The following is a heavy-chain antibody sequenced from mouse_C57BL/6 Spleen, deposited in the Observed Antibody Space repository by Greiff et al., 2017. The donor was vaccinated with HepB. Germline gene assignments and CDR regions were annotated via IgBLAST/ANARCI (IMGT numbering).Heavy chain of an antibody. D-gene: IGHD2-4*01. CDR2: INPNNGGT. Sequence: EVQLQQSGPELVKPGASVKISCKASGYTFTDYYMNWVKQSHGKSLEWIGDINPNNGGTSYNQKFKGKATLTVDKSSSTAYMELRSLTSEDSAVYYCAVDYGGYFDYWGQGTTLTVSS. CDR1: GYTFTDYY. J-gene: IGHJ2*01. V-gene: IGHV1-26*01. CDR3: AVDYGGYFDY.